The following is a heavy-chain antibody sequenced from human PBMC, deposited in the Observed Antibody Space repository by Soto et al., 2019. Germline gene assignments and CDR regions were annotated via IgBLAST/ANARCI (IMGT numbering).Heavy chain of an antibody. D-gene: IGHD5-18*01. V-gene: IGHV3-30-3*01. CDR3: ARAYLVSRIELWFGTRYYFDY. Sequence: PGGSLRLSCAASGFTFSSYAMHWVRQAPGKGLEWVAVISYDGSNKYYADSVKGRFTISRDNSKNTLYLQMNSLRAEDTAVYYCARAYLVSRIELWFGTRYYFDYWGQGTLVTVSS. CDR2: ISYDGSNK. CDR1: GFTFSSYA. J-gene: IGHJ4*02.